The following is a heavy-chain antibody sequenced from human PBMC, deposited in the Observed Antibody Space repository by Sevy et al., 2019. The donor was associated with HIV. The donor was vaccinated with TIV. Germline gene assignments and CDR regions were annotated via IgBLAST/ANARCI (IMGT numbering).Heavy chain of an antibody. CDR1: GGTFSSYA. Sequence: ASVKVSCKASGGTFSSYAISWVRQAPGQGLEWMGGIIPIFGTANYAQKFQGRVTITADESTSTAYMELRSLRSEDTAVYYCAREGVGEGDYYYGMDVWGQGTTVTVSS. D-gene: IGHD2-15*01. CDR2: IIPIFGTA. J-gene: IGHJ6*02. CDR3: AREGVGEGDYYYGMDV. V-gene: IGHV1-69*13.